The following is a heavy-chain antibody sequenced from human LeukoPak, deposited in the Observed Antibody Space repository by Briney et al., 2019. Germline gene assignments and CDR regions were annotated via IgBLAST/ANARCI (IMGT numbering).Heavy chain of an antibody. V-gene: IGHV4-59*11. J-gene: IGHJ3*02. CDR2: IYYSGSI. CDR3: ASHRGIEVSVAPYDI. CDR1: GGSIRSHY. D-gene: IGHD6-19*01. Sequence: SETLSLTCTVSGGSIRSHYWSWIRQPPGKGLEWIAYIYYSGSINYNASLKSRATISVDTSKNQFSLKLSSVTAADTAVYYCASHRGIEVSVAPYDIWGQGTMVTSST.